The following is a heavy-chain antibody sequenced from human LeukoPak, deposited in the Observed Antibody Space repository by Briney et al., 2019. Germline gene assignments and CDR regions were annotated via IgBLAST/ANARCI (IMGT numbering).Heavy chain of an antibody. CDR2: ITPSVDTT. CDR1: GHTSTNYL. Sequence: ASVKVSCKASGHTSTNYLLHWVRQAPGQGLEWVGRITPSVDTTNYAQKFRDRVTMTRDTSTSTVYMEWSSLRSEDTAVYHCVREESGGYFDYWGQGTLVTVSS. D-gene: IGHD3-22*01. J-gene: IGHJ4*02. CDR3: VREESGGYFDY. V-gene: IGHV1-46*01.